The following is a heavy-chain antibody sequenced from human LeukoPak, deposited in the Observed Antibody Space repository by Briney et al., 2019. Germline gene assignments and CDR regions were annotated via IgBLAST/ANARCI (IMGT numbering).Heavy chain of an antibody. CDR3: AKDRVVVVPAESYFDY. J-gene: IGHJ4*02. CDR1: GFTFSSYA. CDR2: ISGSGGST. V-gene: IGHV3-23*01. D-gene: IGHD2-2*01. Sequence: QPGGSLRLSCAASGFTFSSYAMSWVCQAPGKGLEWVSAISGSGGSTYYADSVKGRFTISRDNSKNTLYLQMNSLRAEDTAVYYCAKDRVVVVPAESYFDYWGQGTLVTVSS.